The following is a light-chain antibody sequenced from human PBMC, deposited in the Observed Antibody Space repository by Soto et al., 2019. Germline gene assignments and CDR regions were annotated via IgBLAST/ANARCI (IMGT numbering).Light chain of an antibody. Sequence: QSVLTHPASVSGSPGQSITISCTGTSSDVGGYNYVSWYQQHPGKAPKLMIYEVSNRPSGVSNRFSGSKSGNTASLTISGLQAQEEADYYCTSYTSSSTYVFGPGTKVTVL. CDR1: SSDVGGYNY. CDR3: TSYTSSSTYV. V-gene: IGLV2-14*01. J-gene: IGLJ1*01. CDR2: EVS.